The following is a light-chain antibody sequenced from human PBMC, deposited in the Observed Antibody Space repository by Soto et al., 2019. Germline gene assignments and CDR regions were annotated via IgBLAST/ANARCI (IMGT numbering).Light chain of an antibody. CDR1: QSISSY. J-gene: IGKJ5*01. CDR2: AAS. CDR3: QQSYSTLMIT. Sequence: DIQLTQSPSSLSASVGDGVTITCRASQSISSYLNWYQQKPGKAPKLLIYAASSLQSGVPSRFSGSGSGTDFTLTISSLQPEDFATYYCQQSYSTLMITFGQGTRLEIK. V-gene: IGKV1-39*01.